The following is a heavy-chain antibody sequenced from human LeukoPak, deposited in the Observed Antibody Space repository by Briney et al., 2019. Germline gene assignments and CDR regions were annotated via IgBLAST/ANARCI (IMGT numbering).Heavy chain of an antibody. CDR3: ARTSITMVRGATDFDY. CDR2: IIPILGIA. J-gene: IGHJ4*02. D-gene: IGHD3-10*01. CDR1: GGTFSSYA. V-gene: IGHV1-69*04. Sequence: SVKVSCKASGGTFSSYAISWVRQAPGQGLEWMGRIIPILGIANYAQKFQGRVTITADKSTSTAYMELSSLRSEDTAVYYCARTSITMVRGATDFDYWGQGTLVTVSS.